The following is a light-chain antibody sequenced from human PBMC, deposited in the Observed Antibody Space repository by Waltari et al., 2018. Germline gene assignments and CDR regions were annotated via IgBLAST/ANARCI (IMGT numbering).Light chain of an antibody. Sequence: SVLYSSNNENYLAWYQQKPGQSPKLLIYWASTRESGVPDRFSGSGSGTDFTLTISSLQAEDVAVYYCQQYYSTPKTFGQGTKVEIK. CDR1: SVLYSSNNENY. CDR3: QQYYSTPKT. CDR2: WAS. J-gene: IGKJ1*01. V-gene: IGKV4-1*01.